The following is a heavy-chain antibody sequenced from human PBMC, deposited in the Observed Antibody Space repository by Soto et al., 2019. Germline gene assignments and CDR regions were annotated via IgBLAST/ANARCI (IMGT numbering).Heavy chain of an antibody. Sequence: EAQLVESGGGLVQPGGSLRLSCAASGFTFSDHYMGWVRQAPGMGLEWVGRARTKAYDYTTEYAASVRDRVTISRDDSMNSLYLQMSSLKTEDTAVYHCVRESRADGDYVLGAFDMWGQGTMVTVSS. V-gene: IGHV3-72*01. CDR1: GFTFSDHY. J-gene: IGHJ3*02. D-gene: IGHD4-17*01. CDR3: VRESRADGDYVLGAFDM. CDR2: ARTKAYDYTT.